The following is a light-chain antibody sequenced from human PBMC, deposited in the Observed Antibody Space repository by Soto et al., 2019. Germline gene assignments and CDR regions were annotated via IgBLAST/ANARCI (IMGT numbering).Light chain of an antibody. V-gene: IGKV1D-12*01. CDR1: QGVSSW. CDR3: QQANSFPLT. CDR2: AAS. Sequence: DIQMTQSPSSVSASVGDRVTITCRASQGVSSWLAWYQQNPGKAPKLLIYAASSLQSGVPSRVSGSGSGTGITRTTSSLAPEGFATYYWQQANSFPLTFGGGTKVEIK. J-gene: IGKJ4*01.